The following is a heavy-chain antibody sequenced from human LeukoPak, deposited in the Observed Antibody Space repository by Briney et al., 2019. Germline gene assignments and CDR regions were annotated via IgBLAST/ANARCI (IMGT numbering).Heavy chain of an antibody. Sequence: ASVKVSCKASGYTFTSYGISWVRQAPGQGLEWMGWISAYNGNTNYVQKLQGRVTMTTDTSTSTAYMELRSLRSDDTAVYYCARFRLVGATNSYFDYWGQGTLVTVSS. CDR3: ARFRLVGATNSYFDY. D-gene: IGHD1-26*01. CDR2: ISAYNGNT. CDR1: GYTFTSYG. V-gene: IGHV1-18*01. J-gene: IGHJ4*02.